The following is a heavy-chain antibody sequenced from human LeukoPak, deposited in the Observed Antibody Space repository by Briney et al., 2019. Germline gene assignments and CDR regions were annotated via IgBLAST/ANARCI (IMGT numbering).Heavy chain of an antibody. V-gene: IGHV3-74*01. CDR2: MNEYSTTI. CDR1: RFPFNSFW. Sequence: PGGSLRLSCAASRFPFNSFWMHWVRQAPGKGLVWVSDMNEYSTTIRYADSLKGRFTISRDNAKSILYLQMNNLRAEDTAMYFCARGGVNPVDHWGQGTLVTVSS. CDR3: ARGGVNPVDH. J-gene: IGHJ4*02. D-gene: IGHD1-14*01.